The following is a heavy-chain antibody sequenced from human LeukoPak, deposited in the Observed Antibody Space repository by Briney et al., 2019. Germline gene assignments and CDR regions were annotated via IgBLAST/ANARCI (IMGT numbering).Heavy chain of an antibody. CDR2: IYYSGST. D-gene: IGHD6-19*01. V-gene: IGHV4-30-4*01. J-gene: IGHJ5*02. CDR3: ARLRYSSGWYLSWFDP. CDR1: GGSISSGDYY. Sequence: SQTLSLTCTVSGGSISSGDYYWSWIRQPPGKGLEWIGYIYYSGSTYYNPSLKSRVTISVDTSKNQFSLKLSSVTAADTAVYYCARLRYSSGWYLSWFDPWGQGTLVTVSS.